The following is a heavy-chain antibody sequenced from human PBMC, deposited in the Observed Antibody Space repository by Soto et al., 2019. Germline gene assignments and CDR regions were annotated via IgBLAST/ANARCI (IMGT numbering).Heavy chain of an antibody. CDR1: GFTFNNYA. J-gene: IGHJ4*02. V-gene: IGHV3-23*01. Sequence: EVQLLESGGGLVQPGGSLRLSCAASGFTFNNYAMTLVRQAPGKGLEWVSAISGGGDTTSYADSVKGRFTVSRDGSKNTLYLQLSSLRAEATALYYCAKGRGGSGSLTPRVDFWGQGTLVTVSS. D-gene: IGHD3-10*01. CDR2: ISGGGDTT. CDR3: AKGRGGSGSLTPRVDF.